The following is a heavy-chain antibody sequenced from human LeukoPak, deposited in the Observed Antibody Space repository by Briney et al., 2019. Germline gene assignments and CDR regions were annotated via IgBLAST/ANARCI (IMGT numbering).Heavy chain of an antibody. J-gene: IGHJ3*01. Sequence: GGSLRLSCVASGFTFSSSWMTWVRQAPGKGLEWVANIKEDGSEEYYVDSVKGRFTISRDNAKNSLYLQMNSLRAEDTAVYYCARPRYCSSISCYFHAFDVWGQGTMVTVSS. V-gene: IGHV3-7*01. D-gene: IGHD2-2*01. CDR3: ARPRYCSSISCYFHAFDV. CDR2: IKEDGSEE. CDR1: GFTFSSSW.